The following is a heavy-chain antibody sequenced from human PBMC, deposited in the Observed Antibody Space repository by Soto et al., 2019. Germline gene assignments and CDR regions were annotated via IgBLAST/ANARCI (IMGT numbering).Heavy chain of an antibody. CDR1: GGTFSSYA. Sequence: SVKVSCKASGGTFSSYAISWVRQAPGQGLEWMGRIIPSGGTTNYAQKLQGRVTMTADASTSTAYMELRSLRSDDTAVYYCAREYSGYDSDFDYWGQGTLVTVSS. J-gene: IGHJ4*02. D-gene: IGHD5-12*01. CDR2: IIPSGGTT. CDR3: AREYSGYDSDFDY. V-gene: IGHV1-69*11.